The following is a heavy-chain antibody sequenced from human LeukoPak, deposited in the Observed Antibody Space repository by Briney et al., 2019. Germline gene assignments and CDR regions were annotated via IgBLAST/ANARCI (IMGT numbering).Heavy chain of an antibody. CDR3: VRDLSPVSDRNVWYDALDI. CDR1: GFSFTSSW. J-gene: IGHJ3*02. CDR2: IAGDESQR. V-gene: IGHV3-7*01. D-gene: IGHD1-1*01. Sequence: GGSLRLSCVASGFSFTSSWMTWVRQAPGKGLEWVANIAGDESQRRYMDSVKGRFTISRDNAKNSLYLQLNSLRAEDTAIYYCVRDLSPVSDRNVWYDALDIWGQGTMVTVSS.